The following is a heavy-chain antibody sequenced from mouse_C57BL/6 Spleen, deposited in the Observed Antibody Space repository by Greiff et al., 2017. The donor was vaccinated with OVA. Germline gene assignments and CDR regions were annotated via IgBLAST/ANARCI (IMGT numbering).Heavy chain of an antibody. CDR1: GYTFTDYY. CDR2: INPNHGGT. J-gene: IGHJ2*01. Sequence: VQLQQSGPELVKPGASVKISCKASGYTFTDYYMNWVNQSHGKSLEWIGDINPNHGGTSYNQKIKGQATLTVVKSSSTAYIELRSLTSEDSAVYYCARLGDGCPLDYWGQGTTLTVSS. CDR3: ARLGDGCPLDY. D-gene: IGHD2-3*01. V-gene: IGHV1-26*01.